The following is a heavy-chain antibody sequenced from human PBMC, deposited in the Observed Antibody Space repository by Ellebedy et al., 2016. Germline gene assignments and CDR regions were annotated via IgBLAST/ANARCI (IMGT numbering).Heavy chain of an antibody. D-gene: IGHD3-3*01. CDR2: IVFSGTAA. Sequence: GESLKISXAASGFTVSSNYMSWVRQAPGKGLEWVATIVFSGTAAYYSDSAKGRFIISRDNVKNLVFLQMNSLRVEDTAVYYCTRDGSEWSRDVWGQGTLVTVSS. CDR3: TRDGSEWSRDV. J-gene: IGHJ4*02. V-gene: IGHV3-21*06. CDR1: GFTVSSNY.